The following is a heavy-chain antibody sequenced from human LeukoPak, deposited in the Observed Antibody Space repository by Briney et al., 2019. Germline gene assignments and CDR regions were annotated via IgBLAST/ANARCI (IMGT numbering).Heavy chain of an antibody. CDR3: AKTTAGYSSGRYPGWPVDY. D-gene: IGHD6-19*01. CDR1: GFTFSSYA. Sequence: GGSLRLSCGASGFTFSSYAVSWVRQAPGKGLEWVSANSGSGGGTYYADSVKGRFTISRDNSKNTVYLQMNSLSTEDTAVYYCAKTTAGYSSGRYPGWPVDYWGQGTLVTVSS. J-gene: IGHJ4*02. V-gene: IGHV3-23*01. CDR2: NSGSGGGT.